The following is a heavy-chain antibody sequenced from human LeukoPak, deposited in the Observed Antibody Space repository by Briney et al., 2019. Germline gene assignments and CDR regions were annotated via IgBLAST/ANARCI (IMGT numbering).Heavy chain of an antibody. J-gene: IGHJ3*02. Sequence: ASVKVSCKASGYTFTGYYMHWVRQAPGQGLEWMGRISPNSGGTNYAQKFQGRVTMTRDTSISTAYMELSRLRSDDTAVYYCARVTGGELPDRDDAFDIWGQGTMVTVSS. CDR2: ISPNSGGT. D-gene: IGHD1-26*01. CDR1: GYTFTGYY. CDR3: ARVTGGELPDRDDAFDI. V-gene: IGHV1-2*06.